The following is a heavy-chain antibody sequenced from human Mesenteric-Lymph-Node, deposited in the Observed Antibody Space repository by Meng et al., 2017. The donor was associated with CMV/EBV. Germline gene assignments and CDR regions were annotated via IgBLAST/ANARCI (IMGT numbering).Heavy chain of an antibody. CDR1: GDSISSHY. CDR3: ARGGSWFDP. V-gene: IGHV4-59*11. Sequence: SETLSLTCTVSGDSISSHYWSWIRLPPGKGLEWIGYIYFTGTTNYNPSLKSRVTISLDTSKNHFSLELSSVTAADTVVYYCARGGSWFDPWGQGTLVTVSS. CDR2: IYFTGTT. J-gene: IGHJ5*02.